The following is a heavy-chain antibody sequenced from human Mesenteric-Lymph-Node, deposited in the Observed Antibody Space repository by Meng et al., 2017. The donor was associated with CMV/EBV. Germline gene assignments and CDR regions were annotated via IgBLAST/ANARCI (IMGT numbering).Heavy chain of an antibody. CDR1: GFTFSSYW. D-gene: IGHD3-3*01. CDR2: INSDGSST. CDR3: ARDQYYDFWSGYYPFDY. Sequence: GGSLRLSCAASGFTFSSYWMHWVRQAPGKGLVWVSRINSDGSSTSYADSVKGRFTISRDNAKNTLYLQMNSLRAEDTAVYYCARDQYYDFWSGYYPFDYWGQGTLVTVSS. V-gene: IGHV3-74*01. J-gene: IGHJ4*02.